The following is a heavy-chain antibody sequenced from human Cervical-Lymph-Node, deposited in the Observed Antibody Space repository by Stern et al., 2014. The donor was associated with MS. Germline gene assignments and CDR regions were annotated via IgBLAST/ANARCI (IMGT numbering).Heavy chain of an antibody. CDR3: ASQWVADGLKY. J-gene: IGHJ3*01. D-gene: IGHD6-19*01. Sequence: VQLVESRPGLVKPSETLSLSCTVSGASVSRGSYYWTWIRQPAGKGLEWIGYIYTSGSTSYDPSLKSRVTISLDTSKNQFSLKLTSVTAADTAMYYCASQWVADGLKYWGHGAMVTVSS. V-gene: IGHV4-61*02. CDR2: IYTSGST. CDR1: GASVSRGSYY.